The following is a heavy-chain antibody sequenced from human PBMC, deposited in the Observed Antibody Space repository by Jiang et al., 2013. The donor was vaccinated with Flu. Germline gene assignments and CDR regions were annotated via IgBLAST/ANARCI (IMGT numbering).Heavy chain of an antibody. J-gene: IGHJ5*02. CDR2: IYYSGST. CDR3: ARDGEMATIGGWFDP. V-gene: IGHV4-59*01. CDR1: GGSISSYY. Sequence: GLLKPSETLSLTCTVSGGSISSYYWSWIRQPPGKGLEWIGYIYYSGSTNYNPSLKSRVTISVDTSKNQFSLKLSSVTAADTAVYYCARDGEMATIGGWFDPWGQGTLVTVSS. D-gene: IGHD5-24*01.